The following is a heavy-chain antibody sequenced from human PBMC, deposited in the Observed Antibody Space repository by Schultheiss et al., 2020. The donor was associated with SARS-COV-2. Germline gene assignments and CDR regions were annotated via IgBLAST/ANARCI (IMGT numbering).Heavy chain of an antibody. CDR1: GFSLSTSGVG. D-gene: IGHD5-24*01. V-gene: IGHV2-5*02. J-gene: IGHJ6*02. CDR3: ARIPVEMATIHYYYYGMDV. Sequence: SGPTLVKPTQTLTLTCTFSGFSLSTSGVGVGWIRQPPGKALEWLALIYWDDDKRYSPSLKSRLTITKDTSKNQVVLTMTNMDPVDTATYYCARIPVEMATIHYYYYGMDVWGQGTTVTVSS. CDR2: IYWDDDK.